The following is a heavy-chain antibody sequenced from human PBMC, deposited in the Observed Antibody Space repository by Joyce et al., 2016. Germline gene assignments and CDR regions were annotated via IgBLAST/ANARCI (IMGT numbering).Heavy chain of an antibody. V-gene: IGHV1-18*01. D-gene: IGHD3-3*01. CDR1: GYTFTRFG. J-gene: IGHJ4*02. Sequence: VKKPGASVKVSCKPSGYTFTRFGISWVRQAPVEGLEWMGWISADNVHTQYTQHLPGRVTMTTHPATGTAYMELRSLRSDDTAVYYCARDGGNYDFWSGYYTEGYFDYWGQGTLVTVSS. CDR3: ARDGGNYDFWSGYYTEGYFDY. CDR2: ISADNVHT.